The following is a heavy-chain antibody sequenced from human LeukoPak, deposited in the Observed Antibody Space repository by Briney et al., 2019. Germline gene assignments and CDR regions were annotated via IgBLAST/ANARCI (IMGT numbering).Heavy chain of an antibody. CDR2: INHSGST. D-gene: IGHD3-22*01. CDR1: GGSFSGYY. Sequence: PSETLSLTCAVYGGSFSGYYWSWIRQPPGKGLEWIGEINHSGSTNYNPSLKSRVTISVDTSKNQFSLKLSSVTAADTAVYYCARGGMIPGGPYRYWGQGTLVTVSS. V-gene: IGHV4-34*01. CDR3: ARGGMIPGGPYRY. J-gene: IGHJ4*02.